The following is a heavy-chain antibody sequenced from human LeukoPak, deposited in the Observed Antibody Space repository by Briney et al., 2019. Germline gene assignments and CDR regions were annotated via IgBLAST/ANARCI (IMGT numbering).Heavy chain of an antibody. D-gene: IGHD6-19*01. V-gene: IGHV3-30*04. J-gene: IGHJ5*02. Sequence: GRSLRLSCAASGFTFSSYAMHWVRRAPGKGLEWVAVISYDGSNKYYADSVKGRFTISRDNSKNTLYLQMNSLRAEDTAVYYCAREGAYSSGWSNWFDPWGQGTLVTVSS. CDR1: GFTFSSYA. CDR3: AREGAYSSGWSNWFDP. CDR2: ISYDGSNK.